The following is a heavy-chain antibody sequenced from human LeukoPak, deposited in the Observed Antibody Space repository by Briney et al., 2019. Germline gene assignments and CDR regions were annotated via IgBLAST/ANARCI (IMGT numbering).Heavy chain of an antibody. CDR3: ARESGAAAGYFDY. V-gene: IGHV1-69*13. CDR2: IIPIFGTA. D-gene: IGHD6-13*01. J-gene: IGHJ4*02. CDR1: GGTLSSYA. Sequence: ASVKVSCKASGGTLSSYAISWVRQAPGQGLEWMGGIIPIFGTANYAQKFQGRVTITADESTSTAYMELSSLRSEDTAVYYCARESGAAAGYFDYWGQGTLVTVSS.